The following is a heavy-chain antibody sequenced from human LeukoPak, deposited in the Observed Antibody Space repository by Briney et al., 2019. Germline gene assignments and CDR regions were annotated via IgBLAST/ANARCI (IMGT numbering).Heavy chain of an antibody. D-gene: IGHD6-6*01. CDR2: ISSSGSTI. Sequence: GGSLRLSCAASGFTFSDYYMSWIRQAPGKGLEWVSYISSSGSTIYYADSVKGRFTISRDNAKNSLYLQMNSLRAEDTAVYYCAGSKPVAARAVWFDYWGQGTLVTVSS. CDR1: GFTFSDYY. V-gene: IGHV3-11*04. CDR3: AGSKPVAARAVWFDY. J-gene: IGHJ4*02.